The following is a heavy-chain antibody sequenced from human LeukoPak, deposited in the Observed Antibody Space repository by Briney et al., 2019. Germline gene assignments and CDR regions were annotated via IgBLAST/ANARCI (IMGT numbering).Heavy chain of an antibody. CDR3: TRLSLTVVTAWAY. J-gene: IGHJ4*02. D-gene: IGHD4-23*01. CDR2: IYYSGST. Sequence: PSETLSLTYTVSGGSISSGSCYWGWIRQPPGKGLEWIGSIYYSGSTYYNPSLKSRVTISVDTSKNQFSLKLSSVTATDTAVYYCTRLSLTVVTAWAYWGQGTLVTVSS. V-gene: IGHV4-39*01. CDR1: GGSISSGSCY.